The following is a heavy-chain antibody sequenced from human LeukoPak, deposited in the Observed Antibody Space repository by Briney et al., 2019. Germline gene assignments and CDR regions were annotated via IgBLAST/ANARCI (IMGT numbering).Heavy chain of an antibody. CDR2: TDTSGRYV. Sequence: PGGSLRLSCAASGFTFSNYGMNRVRQAPGKGLEWVSFTDTSGRYVYYGDSVKGRFTISRDNAKNLLFLQMNGLRAEDTALYYCAGGRSITLLMGVAMSDGFDIWGQGAMVAVSS. V-gene: IGHV3-21*06. CDR3: AGGRSITLLMGVAMSDGFDI. D-gene: IGHD3-10*01. CDR1: GFTFSNYG. J-gene: IGHJ3*02.